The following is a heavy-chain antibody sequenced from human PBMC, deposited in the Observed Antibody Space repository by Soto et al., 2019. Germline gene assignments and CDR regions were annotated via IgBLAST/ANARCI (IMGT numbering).Heavy chain of an antibody. CDR2: ISYDGSNK. CDR3: AKRWDFWSGYSDY. V-gene: IGHV3-30*18. D-gene: IGHD3-3*01. J-gene: IGHJ4*02. Sequence: QVQLVESGGGVVQPGRSLRLSCAASGFTFSSYGMHWVRQAPGKGLEWVAVISYDGSNKYYADSVKGRFTISRDNSKNRLYLQMNSLRAEDTAVYYCAKRWDFWSGYSDYWGQGTLVTVSS. CDR1: GFTFSSYG.